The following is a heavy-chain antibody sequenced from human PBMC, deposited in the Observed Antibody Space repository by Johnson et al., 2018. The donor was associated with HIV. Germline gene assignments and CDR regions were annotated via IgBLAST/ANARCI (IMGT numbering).Heavy chain of an antibody. Sequence: EQLVESGGGLVQPGGSLRLSCAASGFIVSSKYMTWFRQAPGKGLEWVSVLYADGRTYYADSVKGRFTVPSDYSENTLYLQMNSLTAEDTAVYYCATKGSKWELIVEGFAVWGQGTMVTVSS. CDR3: ATKGSKWELIVEGFAV. V-gene: IGHV3-66*02. CDR2: LYADGRT. D-gene: IGHD1-26*01. CDR1: GFIVSSKY. J-gene: IGHJ3*01.